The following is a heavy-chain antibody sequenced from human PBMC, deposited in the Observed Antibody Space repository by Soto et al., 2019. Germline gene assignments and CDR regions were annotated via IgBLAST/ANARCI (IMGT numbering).Heavy chain of an antibody. D-gene: IGHD6-25*01. CDR3: ARIGGYHGPLDY. CDR1: GVSISSYF. Sequence: ETLSLTCSVSGVSISSYFWSWIRQAPGRGLEWIGYTYHRGSTNYSPSLKSRVAISLDTSENQFSLKVNSVTAADTAVYYCARIGGYHGPLDYWGQGTPVTVSS. CDR2: TYHRGST. J-gene: IGHJ4*02. V-gene: IGHV4-59*01.